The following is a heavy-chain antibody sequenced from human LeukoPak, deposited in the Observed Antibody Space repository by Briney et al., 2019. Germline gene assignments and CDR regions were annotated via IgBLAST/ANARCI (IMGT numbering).Heavy chain of an antibody. D-gene: IGHD3-9*01. Sequence: SETLSLTCAVYGGSFSGYYWSWIRQPPGKGLEWIGEINHSGSTNYNPSLKSRVTISVDTSKNQFSLKLSSVTAADTAVYYCALVLTGYYREVDYWGQGTLVTVSS. J-gene: IGHJ4*02. CDR3: ALVLTGYYREVDY. CDR1: GGSFSGYY. CDR2: INHSGST. V-gene: IGHV4-34*01.